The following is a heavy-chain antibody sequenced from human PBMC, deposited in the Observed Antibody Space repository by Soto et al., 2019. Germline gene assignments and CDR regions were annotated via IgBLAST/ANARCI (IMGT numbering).Heavy chain of an antibody. Sequence: SGPTLVNPTETLTLTCTVSGFSLSNARRGVSWIRQPPGKALEWLAHIFSNDEKSYSTSLKSRLTISKDTSKSQVVLTMTNMDPVDTATYYCARIGTIFGVVTPNYFDYWGQGTLVTVSS. CDR2: IFSNDEK. J-gene: IGHJ4*02. V-gene: IGHV2-26*01. D-gene: IGHD3-3*01. CDR1: GFSLSNARRG. CDR3: ARIGTIFGVVTPNYFDY.